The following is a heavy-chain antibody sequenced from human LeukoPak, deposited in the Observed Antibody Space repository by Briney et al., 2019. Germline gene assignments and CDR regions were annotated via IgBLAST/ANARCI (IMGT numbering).Heavy chain of an antibody. D-gene: IGHD3-3*01. CDR3: ARLGVVNKFPAGCWFDP. J-gene: IGHJ5*02. CDR2: INPNSGGT. V-gene: IGHV1-2*02. CDR1: GFTFSSYA. Sequence: GGSLRLSCAASGFTFSSYAMHSVRQAPGQGLEWMGWINPNSGGTNYAQKFQGRVTMTRDTSISTAYMELSRLRSDDTAVYYCARLGVVNKFPAGCWFDPWGQGTLVTVSS.